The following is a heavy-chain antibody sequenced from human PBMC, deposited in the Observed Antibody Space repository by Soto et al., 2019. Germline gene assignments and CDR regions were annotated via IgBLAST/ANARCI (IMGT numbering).Heavy chain of an antibody. Sequence: SETLSLTCTVSGGSISSYYWSWIRQPPGKGLEWIGYIYYSGSTNYNPSLKSRVTISVDTSKNQFSLKLSSVTAADTAVYYCARVRTGNVDALDIWGQGTMVTVSS. J-gene: IGHJ3*02. CDR2: IYYSGST. CDR1: GGSISSYY. V-gene: IGHV4-59*01. CDR3: ARVRTGNVDALDI. D-gene: IGHD7-27*01.